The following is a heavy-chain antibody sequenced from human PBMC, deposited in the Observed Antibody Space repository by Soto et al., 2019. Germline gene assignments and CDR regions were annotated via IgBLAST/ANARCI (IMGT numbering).Heavy chain of an antibody. V-gene: IGHV3-30-3*01. CDR1: GFTFSSYA. CDR3: ARGGYCNSTSCYRCGMDV. Sequence: QVQLVESGGGVVQPGRSLRLSCAASGFTFSSYAMHWVRQAPGKGLEWVAVISYDGANKYYADSVKGRFTISRDSSKNTVYLQMNRLRAEDTAVYFCARGGYCNSTSCYRCGMDVWGQGTTVTVSS. CDR2: ISYDGANK. D-gene: IGHD2-2*03. J-gene: IGHJ6*02.